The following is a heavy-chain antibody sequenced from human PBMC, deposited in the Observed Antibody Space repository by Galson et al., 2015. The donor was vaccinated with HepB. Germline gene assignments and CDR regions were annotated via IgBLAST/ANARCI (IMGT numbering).Heavy chain of an antibody. CDR1: GFTFYSYA. CDR3: AKDKIGYCSSTSCSHFDY. Sequence: SLRLSCAASGFTFYSYAMSWVRQAPGKGLEWVSTNSGSGGTTYYADSVKGRFTISRDNSKNTLYLQMNRLRAEDTAVYYCAKDKIGYCSSTSCSHFDYWGQGTRVTVSS. CDR2: NSGSGGTT. V-gene: IGHV3-23*01. J-gene: IGHJ4*02. D-gene: IGHD2-2*01.